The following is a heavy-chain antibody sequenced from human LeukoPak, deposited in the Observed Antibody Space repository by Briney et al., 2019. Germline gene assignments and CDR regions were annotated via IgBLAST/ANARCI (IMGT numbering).Heavy chain of an antibody. CDR1: GGSISSGGYS. J-gene: IGHJ4*02. V-gene: IGHV4-30-2*01. CDR3: AVARIAAAGLYYFDY. CDR2: IYHSGST. D-gene: IGHD6-13*01. Sequence: SQTLSLTCSVSGGSISSGGYSGSWIRQPPGKGLEWIGYIYHSGSTYYNPSLKSRVTTSVDRSKTQFSLKLSSVTAADTAVGYCAVARIAAAGLYYFDYWGQGTLVTVSS.